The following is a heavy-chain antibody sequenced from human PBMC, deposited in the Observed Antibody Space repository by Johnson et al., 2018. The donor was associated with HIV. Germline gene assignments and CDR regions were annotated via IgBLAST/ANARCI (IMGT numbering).Heavy chain of an antibody. V-gene: IGHV3-66*01. J-gene: IGHJ3*02. CDR2: SGSGGST. D-gene: IGHD4-17*01. Sequence: VQLVESGGGLVQPGGSLRLSCAASGFTFSDYFMSWIRQAPGKGLQWVSAISGSGGSTYYADSVKGRFTISRDNSKNTLYLQMNTLRVEDTAVYYCARVIDYGDAFDIWGQGTMVTVSS. CDR3: ARVIDYGDAFDI. CDR1: GFTFSDYF.